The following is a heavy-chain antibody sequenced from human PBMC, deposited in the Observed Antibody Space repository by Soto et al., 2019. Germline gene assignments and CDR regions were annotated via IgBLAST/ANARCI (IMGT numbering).Heavy chain of an antibody. CDR1: GLSLRTTGVG. V-gene: IGHV2-5*02. D-gene: IGHD2-21*02. CDR2: LYWDDDK. CDR3: VQSRCGGDCLEIYSSHAYNGLDV. J-gene: IGHJ6*02. Sequence: QVTLKESGPTLVKPTQTLTLTCTVSGLSLRTTGVGVGWVRQPPGKALEWLALLYWDDDKSYSPSLRSRLTIAKDISEKQVVLTMTNIDTVDTATYYCVQSRCGGDCLEIYSSHAYNGLDVWGQGTTVTVSS.